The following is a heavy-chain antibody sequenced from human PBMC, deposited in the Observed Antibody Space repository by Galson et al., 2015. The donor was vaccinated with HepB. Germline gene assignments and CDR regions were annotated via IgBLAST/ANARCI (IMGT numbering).Heavy chain of an antibody. CDR1: GFIFSSYS. D-gene: IGHD6-13*01. V-gene: IGHV3-21*01. CDR3: ATVGSTLIDY. J-gene: IGHJ4*02. Sequence: SLRLSCAASGFIFSSYSMNWVRQAPGKGLECVASISSRSSYIYYADSVKGRFTISRDNAKNSLFLQMDSLRVEDTAVYYCATVGSTLIDYWGQGTLVTVSS. CDR2: ISSRSSYI.